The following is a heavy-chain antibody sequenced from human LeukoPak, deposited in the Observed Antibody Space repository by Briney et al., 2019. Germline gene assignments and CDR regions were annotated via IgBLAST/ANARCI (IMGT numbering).Heavy chain of an antibody. V-gene: IGHV3-48*04. Sequence: GGSLRLSCAVSGFTLRSYSINWVRQAPGKGLEWVSYISSTSNTIYYANSVKGRFTISRDNAKNSLYLQMNSLRAEDTAVYYCARDTSGWYRGGLDYWGQGTLVTVSS. D-gene: IGHD6-19*01. J-gene: IGHJ4*02. CDR3: ARDTSGWYRGGLDY. CDR1: GFTLRSYS. CDR2: ISSTSNTI.